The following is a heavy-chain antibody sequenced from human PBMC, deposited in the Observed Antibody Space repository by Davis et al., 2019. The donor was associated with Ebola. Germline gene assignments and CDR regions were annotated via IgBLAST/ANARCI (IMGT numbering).Heavy chain of an antibody. V-gene: IGHV3-11*01. CDR3: ARDAAFWSGYYPNYYYYYGMDV. CDR2: ISSSGSTI. J-gene: IGHJ6*02. CDR1: GFTFSDYY. Sequence: GGSLRLSCTASGFTFSDYYMSWIRQAPGKGLEWVSYISSSGSTIYYADSVKGRFTISRDNAKNSLYLQMNSLRAEDTAVYYCARDAAFWSGYYPNYYYYYGMDVWGQGTTVTVSS. D-gene: IGHD3-3*01.